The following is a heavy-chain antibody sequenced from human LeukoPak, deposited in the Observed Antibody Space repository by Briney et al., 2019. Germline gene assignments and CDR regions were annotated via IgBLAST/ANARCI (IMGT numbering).Heavy chain of an antibody. V-gene: IGHV1-69*05. CDR3: ARGTYYGDKRGRLNWFDP. CDR2: IIPIFGTA. Sequence: SVEVSCKASGGTFSSYAISWVRQAPGQGLEWMGRIIPIFGTANYAQKFQGRVTITTDESTSTAYMELSSLRSEDTAVYYCARGTYYGDKRGRLNWFDPWGQGTLVTVSS. J-gene: IGHJ5*02. CDR1: GGTFSSYA. D-gene: IGHD4-17*01.